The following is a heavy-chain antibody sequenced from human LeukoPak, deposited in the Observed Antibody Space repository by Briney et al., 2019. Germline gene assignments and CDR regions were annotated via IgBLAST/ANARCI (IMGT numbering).Heavy chain of an antibody. Sequence: PGGSLRLSGAASGFTVSSNYMSWVPQAPGKGLEWFSVIYSGGSTYSADSVKGRFTISRGNSKNTLYLQMNSLRAEDTAVYYCARDVGTAMGGGRDYWGQGTLVTVSS. CDR1: GFTVSSNY. D-gene: IGHD5-18*01. V-gene: IGHV3-66*01. J-gene: IGHJ4*02. CDR2: IYSGGST. CDR3: ARDVGTAMGGGRDY.